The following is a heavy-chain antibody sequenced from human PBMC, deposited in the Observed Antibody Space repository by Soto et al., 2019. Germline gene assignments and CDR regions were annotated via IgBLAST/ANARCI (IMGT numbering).Heavy chain of an antibody. D-gene: IGHD2-2*01. CDR1: GGTFSSYA. Sequence: QVQLVQSGAEVKKPGSSVKVSCKASGGTFSSYAISWVRQAPGQGLEWMGGIIPIFGTANYAQKFQGRVTLTADESTRTADMELTILRSEDTAVYYCARHVPAAGYYYGMDVWGQGTTVTVSS. J-gene: IGHJ6*02. CDR3: ARHVPAAGYYYGMDV. V-gene: IGHV1-69*12. CDR2: IIPIFGTA.